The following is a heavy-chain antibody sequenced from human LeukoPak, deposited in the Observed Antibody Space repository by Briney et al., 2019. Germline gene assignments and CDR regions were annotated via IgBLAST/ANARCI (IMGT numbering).Heavy chain of an antibody. CDR1: GFTFEDYA. V-gene: IGHV3-9*01. Sequence: GGSLRLSCAASGFTFEDYAMHCVRQAPGKGLEWVSGISWNSGSIGYADSVKGRFTISRDNAKNSLYLQMNSLRAEDTALYYCAKDMGITMVRGVIGFDYWGQGTLVTVSS. CDR2: ISWNSGSI. CDR3: AKDMGITMVRGVIGFDY. D-gene: IGHD3-10*01. J-gene: IGHJ4*02.